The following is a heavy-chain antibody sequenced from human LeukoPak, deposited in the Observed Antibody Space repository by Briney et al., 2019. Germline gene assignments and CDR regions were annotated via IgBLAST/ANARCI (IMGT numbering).Heavy chain of an antibody. CDR2: IKQDGSEK. CDR1: GFTFSTYW. D-gene: IGHD6-6*01. V-gene: IGHV3-7*01. J-gene: IGHJ3*02. Sequence: GGSLRLSCEVSGFTFSTYWMSWVRQAPGKGLEWVANIKQDGSEKYYVDSVKGRFTISRDNAKNSLYLQMNSLRAEDTAVYYCARVEYSSSRGEPDAFDIWGQGTMVTVSS. CDR3: ARVEYSSSRGEPDAFDI.